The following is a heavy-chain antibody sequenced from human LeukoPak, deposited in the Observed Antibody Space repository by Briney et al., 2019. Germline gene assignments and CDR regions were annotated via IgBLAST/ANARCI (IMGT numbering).Heavy chain of an antibody. J-gene: IGHJ4*02. CDR1: GFTFSSFW. CDR2: INTDGSNT. CDR3: ARDQSIAGPTTADY. D-gene: IGHD1-26*01. V-gene: IGHV3-74*01. Sequence: PGGSLRLFCATSGFTFSSFWMHWVRQAPGKGLVWVSRINTDGSNTIYADSVKGRFTIPRDNAKNTLYLQMNSLRAEDTAVYFCARDQSIAGPTTADYWGQGTLVTVSS.